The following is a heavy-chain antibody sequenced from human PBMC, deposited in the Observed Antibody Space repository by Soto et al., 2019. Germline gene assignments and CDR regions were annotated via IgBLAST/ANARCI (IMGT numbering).Heavy chain of an antibody. V-gene: IGHV3-33*01. J-gene: IGHJ4*02. CDR1: GFTFSSYG. CDR2: IWYDGSNK. CDR3: ARPNKLTNYNNYADY. Sequence: QVQLVESGGGVVQPGRSLRLSCAASGFTFSSYGMHWVRQAPGKGLEWVAVIWYDGSNKYYSDSVKGRFTISRDNSKNTLYLQMNSLRAEDTAMYYCARPNKLTNYNNYADYWGQGTLVTVSS. D-gene: IGHD4-4*01.